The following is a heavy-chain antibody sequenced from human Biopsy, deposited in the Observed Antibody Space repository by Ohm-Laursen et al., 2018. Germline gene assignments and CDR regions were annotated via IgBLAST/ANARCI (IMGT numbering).Heavy chain of an antibody. CDR1: GGSISDSTYH. D-gene: IGHD3-22*01. J-gene: IGHJ3*02. CDR3: ARWTPEYDSSRYYLDAFNI. V-gene: IGHV4-39*07. Sequence: SQTLSLTCTVSGGSISDSTYHWGWIRQSPGKGLEWIGNIYYSGNTDYSPSFKSRVTISVDTSNNQFSLKLRSVTAADTAVYYCARWTPEYDSSRYYLDAFNIWGQGTKVTVSS. CDR2: IYYSGNT.